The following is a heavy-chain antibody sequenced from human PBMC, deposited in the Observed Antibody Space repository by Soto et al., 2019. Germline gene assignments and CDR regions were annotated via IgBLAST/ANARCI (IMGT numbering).Heavy chain of an antibody. Sequence: QVQLVESGGGVVQPGRSLRLSCAASGFTFSSYGMHWVRQAPGKGLEWVAVISYDGSNKYYADSVKGRFTISRDNSKNTLYLQMNSLRAEDTAVYYCAKAFYEEWLLGDYWGQGTLVTVSS. CDR3: AKAFYEEWLLGDY. V-gene: IGHV3-30*18. D-gene: IGHD3-3*01. CDR2: ISYDGSNK. J-gene: IGHJ4*02. CDR1: GFTFSSYG.